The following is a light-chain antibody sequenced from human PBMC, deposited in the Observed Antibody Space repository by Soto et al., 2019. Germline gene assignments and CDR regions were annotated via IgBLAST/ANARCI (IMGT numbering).Light chain of an antibody. CDR2: GAS. Sequence: EIVLTQSPGTLSLSPGERATLSCRASQSVSSSYLAWYQQKPGQAPRLLIYGASSRATGIPDRFSGSGSGTDFTLTISRLEPEDFAVYYFHQFGSSPWTFGQGTNVEIK. J-gene: IGKJ1*01. V-gene: IGKV3-20*01. CDR1: QSVSSSY. CDR3: HQFGSSPWT.